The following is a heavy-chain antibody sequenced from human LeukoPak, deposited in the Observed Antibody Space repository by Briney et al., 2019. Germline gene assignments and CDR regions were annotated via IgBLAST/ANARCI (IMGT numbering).Heavy chain of an antibody. CDR2: INPDGSHT. CDR3: TRDSYISNVYYGMDV. V-gene: IGHV3-74*01. J-gene: IGHJ6*02. CDR1: GLTFSNYW. D-gene: IGHD1-26*01. Sequence: GGSLRLSCAASGLTFSNYWMHWVRQAPEKGLVWISRINPDGSHTSYADSVKGRFTISRDNAKNTLYLQMNSLRAEDAAVYFCTRDSYISNVYYGMDVWGQGATVTVSS.